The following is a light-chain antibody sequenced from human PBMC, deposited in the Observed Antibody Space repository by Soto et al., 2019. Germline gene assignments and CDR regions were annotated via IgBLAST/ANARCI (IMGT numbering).Light chain of an antibody. CDR2: GAS. Sequence: EIVMTQSPATLSVSPGERATLSCRASQSVSSNLAWYQQKPGQAPRLLIYGASTRATGIPARFIGSGSGTEFTLTISSLQYEDFAVYYCQQYNNWLITFGGGTKVEIK. V-gene: IGKV3-15*01. CDR3: QQYNNWLIT. CDR1: QSVSSN. J-gene: IGKJ4*01.